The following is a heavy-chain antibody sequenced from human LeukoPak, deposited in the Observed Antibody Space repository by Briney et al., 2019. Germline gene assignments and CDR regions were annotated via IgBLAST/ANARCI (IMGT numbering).Heavy chain of an antibody. CDR2: IYYSGST. V-gene: IGHV4-31*03. J-gene: IGHJ4*02. CDR1: GGSISSGGYY. Sequence: PSQTLSLTCTVSGGSISSGGYYWSWIRQHPGKGLEWIGYIYYSGSTYYNPSLKSRVTISVDTSKNQFSLKLSSVTAADTAVYYCARTTGTTSLLIDYWGQGTLVTVPS. CDR3: ARTTGTTSLLIDY. D-gene: IGHD1-7*01.